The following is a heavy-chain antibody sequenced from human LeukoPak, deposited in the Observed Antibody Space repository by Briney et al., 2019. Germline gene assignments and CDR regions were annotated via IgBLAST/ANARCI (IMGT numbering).Heavy chain of an antibody. CDR2: ISSSSSYI. J-gene: IGHJ4*02. D-gene: IGHD3-22*01. CDR1: GFTFSSYS. V-gene: IGHV3-21*01. CDR3: AARRGGYYDSSGYYYPFDY. Sequence: PGGSLRLSCAASGFTFSSYSMSWVRQAPGKGLEWVSSISSSSSYIYYADSVKGRFTISRDNAKNSLYLQMNSLRAEDTAVYYCAARRGGYYDSSGYYYPFDYWGQGTLVTVSS.